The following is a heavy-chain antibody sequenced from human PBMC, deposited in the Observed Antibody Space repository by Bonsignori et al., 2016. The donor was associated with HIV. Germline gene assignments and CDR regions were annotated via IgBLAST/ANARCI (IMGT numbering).Heavy chain of an antibody. Sequence: GSLRLSCAASGFTFSSYGMHWVRQAPGKGLEWVAVIWYDGSNKYYADSVKGRFTISRDNSKNTLYLQMNSLRAEDTAVYYCAKDQGPASRDGDYYYYYYMDVWGKGTTVTVSS. J-gene: IGHJ6*03. D-gene: IGHD4-17*01. CDR3: AKDQGPASRDGDYYYYYYMDV. CDR2: IWYDGSNK. V-gene: IGHV3-33*06. CDR1: GFTFSSYG.